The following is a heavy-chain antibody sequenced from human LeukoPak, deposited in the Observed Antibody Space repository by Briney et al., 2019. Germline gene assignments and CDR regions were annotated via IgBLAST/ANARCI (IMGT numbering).Heavy chain of an antibody. CDR2: ISSSSSIT. CDR1: GFSFSSYT. Sequence: PGGSLRLSCVASGFSFSSYTMNWVRKAPGKGLEWISYISSSSSITYYAESVKGRFSISRDNAKNSLYLQMTRLRDEDTAVYYCARDKSGSDSARGAVIDICGQGAMVTVSS. D-gene: IGHD1-26*01. V-gene: IGHV3-48*02. CDR3: ARDKSGSDSARGAVIDI. J-gene: IGHJ3*02.